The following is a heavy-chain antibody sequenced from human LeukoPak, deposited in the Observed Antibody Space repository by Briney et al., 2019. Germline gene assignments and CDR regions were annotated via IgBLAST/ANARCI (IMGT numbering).Heavy chain of an antibody. J-gene: IGHJ4*02. D-gene: IGHD3-22*01. Sequence: PSETLSLTCTVSGGSISSGGYYWSWIRQPPGKGLEWIGYIYHSGSTYYNPSLKSRVTISVDRSKNQFSLNLSSVTAADTAVYYCARGDSSGYYGAFDYWGQGTLVTVSS. CDR2: IYHSGST. CDR1: GGSISSGGYY. V-gene: IGHV4-30-2*01. CDR3: ARGDSSGYYGAFDY.